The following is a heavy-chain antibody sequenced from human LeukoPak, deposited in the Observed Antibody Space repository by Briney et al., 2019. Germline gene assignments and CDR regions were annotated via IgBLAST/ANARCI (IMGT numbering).Heavy chain of an antibody. J-gene: IGHJ5*02. D-gene: IGHD2-2*01. CDR1: GGSFSGYY. V-gene: IGHV4-34*01. CDR2: INHSGST. Sequence: SETLSLTCAVYGGSFSGYYWSWIRQPPGKGLEWIGEINHSGSTNHNPSLKSRVTISVDTSKNQFSLKLSSVTAADTAVYYCARGWVVPASRGFDWFDPWGQGTLVTVSS. CDR3: ARGWVVPASRGFDWFDP.